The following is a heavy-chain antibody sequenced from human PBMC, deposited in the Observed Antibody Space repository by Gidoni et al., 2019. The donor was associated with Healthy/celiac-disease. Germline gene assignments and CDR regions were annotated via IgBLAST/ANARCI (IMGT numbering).Heavy chain of an antibody. CDR1: GGSISSGGYY. D-gene: IGHD6-13*01. V-gene: IGHV4-31*03. Sequence: QVQLQESGPGLVKPSQTLSLTCTVSGGSISSGGYYWSWIRRNPGKGLEWIGYIYSSGSTYYNPSLKSRVTISVDTSKNQFSLKLSSVTAADTAVYYCARDLGVAAAAMGWFDPWGQGTLVTVSS. CDR2: IYSSGST. CDR3: ARDLGVAAAAMGWFDP. J-gene: IGHJ5*02.